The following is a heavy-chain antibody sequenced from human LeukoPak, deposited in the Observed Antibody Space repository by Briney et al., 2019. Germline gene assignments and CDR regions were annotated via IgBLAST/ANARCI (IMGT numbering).Heavy chain of an antibody. D-gene: IGHD2-15*01. CDR1: GGSFSGYY. Sequence: SETLSLTCAVYGGSFSGYYWSWIRQPPGKGLEWIGEINHSGSTNYNPSLKSRVTISVDTSKNQFSLKLSSVTAADTAVYYCARRDCSGGSCYFRSYYFDYWGQGTLVTVSS. V-gene: IGHV4-34*01. J-gene: IGHJ4*02. CDR3: ARRDCSGGSCYFRSYYFDY. CDR2: INHSGST.